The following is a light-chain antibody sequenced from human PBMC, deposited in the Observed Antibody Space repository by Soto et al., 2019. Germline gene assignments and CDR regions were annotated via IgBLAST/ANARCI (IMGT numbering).Light chain of an antibody. V-gene: IGLV2-18*02. Sequence: QPVLTQPPSVSGSPGQSVTISCTGTSSDVGSYNRVSWYQQPPGTAPKLIIYEVTNRLSGVPNRFSASKSGNTASLTISGLQAEDEADYYCTSYTSSRTWVFGGGTKLTVL. J-gene: IGLJ3*02. CDR2: EVT. CDR1: SSDVGSYNR. CDR3: TSYTSSRTWV.